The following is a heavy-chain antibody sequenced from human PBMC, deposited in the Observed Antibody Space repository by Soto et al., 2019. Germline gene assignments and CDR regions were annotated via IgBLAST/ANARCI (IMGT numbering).Heavy chain of an antibody. D-gene: IGHD5-18*01. CDR1: GGSISSYY. CDR3: ARARGGYRRPLFDY. Sequence: SETLSLTCTVSGGSISSYYWSWIRQPPGKGLEWIGYIYYSGSTNYNPSLKSRVTISVDTSKNQFSLKLSSVTAADTAVYYCARARGGYRRPLFDYWGKGTLVTVSS. V-gene: IGHV4-59*01. J-gene: IGHJ4*02. CDR2: IYYSGST.